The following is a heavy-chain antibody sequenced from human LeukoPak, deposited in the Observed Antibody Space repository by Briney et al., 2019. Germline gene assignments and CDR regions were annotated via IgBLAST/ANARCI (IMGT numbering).Heavy chain of an antibody. Sequence: GSLRLSCAASGFTFNNVWMSWVRQPPGKGLEWIGEIHHSGNIDYNPSLKSRVTISLDKSKNEFSLQMRSVTAADTAFYYCARDQSVRSWYFDSWGQGALVTVSS. CDR1: GFTFNNVW. J-gene: IGHJ4*02. CDR2: IHHSGNI. CDR3: ARDQSVRSWYFDS. D-gene: IGHD6-13*01. V-gene: IGHV4-4*02.